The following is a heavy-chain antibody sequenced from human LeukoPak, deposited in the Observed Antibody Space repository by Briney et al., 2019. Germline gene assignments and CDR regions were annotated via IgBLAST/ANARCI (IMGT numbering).Heavy chain of an antibody. CDR3: ARWGYDSSGYYAFDY. CDR2: IYYSRST. Sequence: PSETLSLTCTVSGGSISSYYWSWIRQPPGKGLEWIGYIYYSRSTNYNPSLKSRVTILVDTSKNQFSLKLSSVTAADTAVYYCARWGYDSSGYYAFDYWGQGTLVTVSS. J-gene: IGHJ4*02. CDR1: GGSISSYY. V-gene: IGHV4-59*08. D-gene: IGHD3-22*01.